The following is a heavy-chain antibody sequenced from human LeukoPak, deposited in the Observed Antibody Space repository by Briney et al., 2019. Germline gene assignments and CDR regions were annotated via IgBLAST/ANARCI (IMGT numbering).Heavy chain of an antibody. CDR3: ARDRYYDSSGYWAHYYYMDV. V-gene: IGHV4-59*01. Sequence: PPETLSLTCTVSGGSISSYYWSWIRQPPGKGLEWIGYIYYSGSTNYNPTLKSRVTISVDTSKNQFSLKLSSVTAADTAVYYCARDRYYDSSGYWAHYYYMDVWGKGTTVTVSS. CDR1: GGSISSYY. CDR2: IYYSGST. J-gene: IGHJ6*03. D-gene: IGHD3-22*01.